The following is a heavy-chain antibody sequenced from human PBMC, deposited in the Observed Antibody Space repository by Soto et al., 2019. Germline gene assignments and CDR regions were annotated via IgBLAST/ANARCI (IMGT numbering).Heavy chain of an antibody. J-gene: IGHJ6*02. CDR2: ISYDGSNK. CDR3: ARDKPGSSMITFGGVIAFYYYYGMDV. D-gene: IGHD3-16*02. V-gene: IGHV3-30-3*01. CDR1: GFPLSRYA. Sequence: GSLRLSCAASGFPLSRYAMHWVRQAPGKGLEWVAVISYDGSNKYYADSVKGRFTISRDNSKDTLYLQMNSLRAEDTAVYYCARDKPGSSMITFGGVIAFYYYYGMDVWGQGTTVTVSS.